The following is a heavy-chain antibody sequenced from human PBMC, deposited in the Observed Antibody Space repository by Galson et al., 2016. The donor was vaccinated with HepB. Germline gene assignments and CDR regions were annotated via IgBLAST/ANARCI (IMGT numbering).Heavy chain of an antibody. CDR2: IYSSGKT. J-gene: IGHJ4*02. D-gene: IGHD2-2*01. Sequence: TLSLTCSVSGGSITIGLYYWSWVRQPAGRGLEWIGRIYSSGKTNYNPSLKSRVAILLDMSKNQVSLTLSSVTAADTAIYYCARQNSRGVVWRNYLDYWGQGSLVTVSS. CDR3: ARQNSRGVVWRNYLDY. CDR1: GGSITIGLYY. V-gene: IGHV4-61*02.